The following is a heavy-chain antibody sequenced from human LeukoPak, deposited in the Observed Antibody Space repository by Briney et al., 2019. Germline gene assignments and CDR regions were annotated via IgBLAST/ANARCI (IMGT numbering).Heavy chain of an antibody. CDR1: GFTFNNYE. D-gene: IGHD5-18*01. Sequence: GGSLRLSCAASGFTFNNYEMTWVRQAPGKGLEWVSSISSSSSYIYYADSVKGRFTISRDNAKNSLYLQMNSLRAEDTAVYYCARYSYGSHFDYWGQGTLVTVSS. CDR2: ISSSSSYI. V-gene: IGHV3-21*01. J-gene: IGHJ4*02. CDR3: ARYSYGSHFDY.